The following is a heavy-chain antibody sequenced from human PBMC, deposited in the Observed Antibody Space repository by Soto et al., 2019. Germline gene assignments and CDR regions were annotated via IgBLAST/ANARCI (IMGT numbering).Heavy chain of an antibody. D-gene: IGHD3-9*01. J-gene: IGHJ4*02. CDR1: GFTFRDYA. V-gene: IGHV3-23*01. CDR3: AKGGAVYGLLTHDY. CDR2: ITGSSSNL. Sequence: EVHLLESGGGLEQPGGPLRLSCAASGFTFRDYAMSWVRQAPGKGLEWVTTITGSSSNLYYSDSVKGRFAISRDNSKNTLYLQMDSLTAEDTAVYYCAKGGAVYGLLTHDYWGQGTLVTVSS.